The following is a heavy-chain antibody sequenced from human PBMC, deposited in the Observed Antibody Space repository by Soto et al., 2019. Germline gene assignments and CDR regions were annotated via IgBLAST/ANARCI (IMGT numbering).Heavy chain of an antibody. D-gene: IGHD2-2*01. Sequence: GASVKVSCKASGGTFSSYAISWVRQAPGQGLEWMGGIIPIFGTANYAQKFQGRVTITADESTSTAYMELSSLRSEDTAVYYCARGVIVVVPAANYYYYGMDVWGQGTTVTVSS. CDR1: GGTFSSYA. CDR2: IIPIFGTA. V-gene: IGHV1-69*13. J-gene: IGHJ6*02. CDR3: ARGVIVVVPAANYYYYGMDV.